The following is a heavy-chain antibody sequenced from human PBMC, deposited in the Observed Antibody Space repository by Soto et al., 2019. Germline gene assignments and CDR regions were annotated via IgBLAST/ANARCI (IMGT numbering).Heavy chain of an antibody. CDR3: ATPGSVSYPY. Sequence: QVPLVESGGGVVQPGRSLRLSCAASGFTFSSYAMHWVRQAPGKGLEWVAVISYDGSNKYYADSVKGRFTISRDNSKNTLYLQMNSLRAEDTAVYYCATPGSVSYPYWGQGTLVTVSS. V-gene: IGHV3-30-3*01. CDR1: GFTFSSYA. J-gene: IGHJ4*02. CDR2: ISYDGSNK. D-gene: IGHD1-26*01.